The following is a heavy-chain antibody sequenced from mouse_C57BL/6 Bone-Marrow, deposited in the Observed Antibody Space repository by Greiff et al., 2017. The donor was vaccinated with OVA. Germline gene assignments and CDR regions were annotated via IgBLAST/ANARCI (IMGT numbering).Heavy chain of an antibody. CDR3: GRHTEGYKAMDY. J-gene: IGHJ4*01. Sequence: DVMLVESGGGLVQPKGSLKLSCAASGFSFNTYAMNWVRQAPGKGLEWVARIRSKSNNYATYYADSVKDRFTISRDDSESKLYLQMNNLKTEDTARYYCGRHTEGYKAMDYWGQGTSGTVSS. CDR1: GFSFNTYA. D-gene: IGHD3-2*02. CDR2: IRSKSNNYAT. V-gene: IGHV10-1*01.